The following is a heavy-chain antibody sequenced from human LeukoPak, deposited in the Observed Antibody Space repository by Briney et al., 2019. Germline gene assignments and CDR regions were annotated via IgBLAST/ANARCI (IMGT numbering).Heavy chain of an antibody. D-gene: IGHD2-2*01. Sequence: SETLSLTCTVSGGSISSSSYYWGWIRQPPGKGLEWIGSIYYSGSTYYNPSLKSRVTISVDTSKNQFSLKLSSVTAADTAVYYCASRGYCSSTSCYGFDPWGQGTLVTVSS. V-gene: IGHV4-39*01. J-gene: IGHJ5*02. CDR3: ASRGYCSSTSCYGFDP. CDR2: IYYSGST. CDR1: GGSISSSSYY.